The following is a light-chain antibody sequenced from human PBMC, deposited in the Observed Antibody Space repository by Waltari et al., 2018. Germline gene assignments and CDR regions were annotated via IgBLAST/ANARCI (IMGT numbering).Light chain of an antibody. V-gene: IGKV3-20*01. CDR1: QSVGSNY. J-gene: IGKJ1*01. CDR3: QQYGSSPRT. CDR2: GAS. Sequence: EIVLTQSPGALSLSPGEGATLSCRASQSVGSNYLAWYQQKPGQAPRLLIYGASSRATGIPDRFSGSGSGTDFTLTISRLQPEDCAVYYCQQYGSSPRTFGQGTRVEIK.